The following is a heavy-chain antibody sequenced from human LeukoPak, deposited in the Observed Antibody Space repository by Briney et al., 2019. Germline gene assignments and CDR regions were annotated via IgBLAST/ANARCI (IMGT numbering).Heavy chain of an antibody. J-gene: IGHJ3*01. CDR2: ISWNSGSI. Sequence: PGGSLRLSCAASGFTFDDYAMHWVRQAPGKGLEWVSGISWNSGSIGYADSVKGRFTISRDNAKNSLYLQMNRLRAEDTALYYCAKDIWYYYDSSGYYSGWGQGTMVTVSS. D-gene: IGHD3-22*01. V-gene: IGHV3-9*01. CDR1: GFTFDDYA. CDR3: AKDIWYYYDSSGYYSG.